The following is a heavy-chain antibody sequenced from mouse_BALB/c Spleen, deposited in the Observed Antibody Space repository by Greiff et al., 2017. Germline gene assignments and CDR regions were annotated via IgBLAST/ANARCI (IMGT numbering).Heavy chain of an antibody. J-gene: IGHJ4*01. CDR3: ARIHYYGYYAMDY. CDR1: GYTFSSYW. V-gene: IGHV1-9*01. CDR2: ILPGSGST. D-gene: IGHD1-2*01. Sequence: VQRVESGAELMKPGASVKISCKATGYTFSSYWIEWVKQRPGHGLEWIGEILPGSGSTNYNEKFKGKATFTADTSSNTAYMQLSSLTSEDSAVYYCARIHYYGYYAMDYWGQGTSVTVSS.